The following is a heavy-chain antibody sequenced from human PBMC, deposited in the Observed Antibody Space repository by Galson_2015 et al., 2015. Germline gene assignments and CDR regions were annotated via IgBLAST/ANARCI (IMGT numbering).Heavy chain of an antibody. D-gene: IGHD1-7*01. V-gene: IGHV4-39*01. CDR3: ARQRRDITGTTSYFDY. J-gene: IGHJ4*02. Sequence: NPSLKSRVTISVDTSKNQFSLKLSSVTAADTAVYYCARQRRDITGTTSYFDYWGQGTLVTVSS.